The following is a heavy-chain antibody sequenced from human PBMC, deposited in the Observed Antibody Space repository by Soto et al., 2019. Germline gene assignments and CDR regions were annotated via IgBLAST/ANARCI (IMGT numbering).Heavy chain of an antibody. CDR2: IYYSGST. CDR3: ARDRVYRRSAKLYCSSTSCRTSYYYYMDV. CDR1: GGSISSYY. V-gene: IGHV4-59*01. Sequence: SETLSLTCTVSGGSISSYYWSWIRQPPGKGLEWIGYIYYSGSTNYNPSLKSRVTISVDTSKNQFSLKLSSVTAADTAVYYCARDRVYRRSAKLYCSSTSCRTSYYYYMDVWGKGTTVTVSS. D-gene: IGHD2-2*01. J-gene: IGHJ6*03.